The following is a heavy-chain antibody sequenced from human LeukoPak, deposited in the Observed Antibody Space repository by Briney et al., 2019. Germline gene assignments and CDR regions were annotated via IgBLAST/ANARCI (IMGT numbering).Heavy chain of an antibody. D-gene: IGHD3-22*01. CDR3: AKDRAMIVVAYNWFDP. CDR1: GFTFSSYA. V-gene: IGHV3-23*01. J-gene: IGHJ5*02. Sequence: QTGGSLRLSCAASGFTFSSYAMSWVRQAPGKGLEWVSAISGSGGSTYYADSVKGRFTISRDNSKNTLYLQMNSLRAEDTAVYYCAKDRAMIVVAYNWFDPWGQGTLVTVSS. CDR2: ISGSGGST.